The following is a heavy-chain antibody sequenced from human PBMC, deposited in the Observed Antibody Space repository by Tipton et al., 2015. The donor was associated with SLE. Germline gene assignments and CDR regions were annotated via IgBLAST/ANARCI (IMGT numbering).Heavy chain of an antibody. CDR1: GGSISSHD. V-gene: IGHV4-59*11. Sequence: TLSLTCTVSGGSISSHDWSWIRQPPGKGLEWIGSIYYSGNANSNPSLKSRVTISVDTSKNQFSLKLSSVTAADTAVYYCASGLYSSSGLFFDNWGQGTLVTVSS. D-gene: IGHD6-6*01. J-gene: IGHJ4*02. CDR3: ASGLYSSSGLFFDN. CDR2: IYYSGNA.